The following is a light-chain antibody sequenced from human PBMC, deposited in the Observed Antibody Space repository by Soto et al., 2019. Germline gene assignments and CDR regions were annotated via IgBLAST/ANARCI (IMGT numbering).Light chain of an antibody. CDR1: QRVSSSY. CDR3: QQYGSSPLYT. J-gene: IGKJ2*01. V-gene: IGKV3-20*01. CDR2: GAS. Sequence: EIVLTQSPGTLSLSPGERATLSCRASQRVSSSYLAWYQQKPGQAPRLLIYGASSRATGIPDRFSGSGSGTDFSLTISRLEPEDFAVYYCQQYGSSPLYTFGQGTKLEMK.